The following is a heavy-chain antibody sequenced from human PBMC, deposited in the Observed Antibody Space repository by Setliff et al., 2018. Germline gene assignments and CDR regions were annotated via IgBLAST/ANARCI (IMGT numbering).Heavy chain of an antibody. CDR2: VDPEDGHT. J-gene: IGHJ4*02. CDR3: TTVLRHGVPYFDL. Sequence: ASVKVSCKASGYTFTDYYMHWVQQAPGKGLGWMGRVDPEDGHTKYAEKFQGRITISADMSLDIAHMELGSLTSEDTAVYYCTTVLRHGVPYFDLWGQGTLVTVSS. D-gene: IGHD3-10*01. V-gene: IGHV1-69-2*01. CDR1: GYTFTDYY.